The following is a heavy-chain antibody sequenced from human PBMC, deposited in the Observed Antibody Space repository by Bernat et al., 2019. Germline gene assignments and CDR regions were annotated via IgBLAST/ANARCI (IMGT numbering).Heavy chain of an antibody. V-gene: IGHV1-58*02. D-gene: IGHD3-9*01. J-gene: IGHJ3*02. CDR1: GFTFTSSA. CDR2: IVVGSGNT. CDR3: AAGRYYDILTGTLDAFDI. Sequence: QMQLVQSGPEVKKPGTSVKVSCKASGFTFTSSAMQWVRQARGQRLEWIGWIVVGSGNTNYAQKFQERVTITRDMSTSTAYMELSSLRSEDTAVYYCAAGRYYDILTGTLDAFDIWGQGTMVTVSS.